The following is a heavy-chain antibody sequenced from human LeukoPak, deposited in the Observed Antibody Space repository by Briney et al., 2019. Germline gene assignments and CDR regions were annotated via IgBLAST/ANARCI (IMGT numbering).Heavy chain of an antibody. CDR3: AKGGDWNDVPFDY. Sequence: GGSLRLSCAVSGFTFSSYSMNWVRQAPGKGLEWVSSISSSSSYIYYAVSVKGRFTISRDNAKNSLYLQMNSLRAEDTAVYYCAKGGDWNDVPFDYWGQGTLVTVSS. J-gene: IGHJ4*02. CDR1: GFTFSSYS. D-gene: IGHD1-1*01. CDR2: ISSSSSYI. V-gene: IGHV3-21*01.